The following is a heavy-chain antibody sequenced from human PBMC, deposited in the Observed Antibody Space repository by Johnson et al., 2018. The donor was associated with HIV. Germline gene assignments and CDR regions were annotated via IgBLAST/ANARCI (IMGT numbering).Heavy chain of an antibody. Sequence: QVQLVESGGGLVMPGGSLRLSCAASGLTFSDYYMSWIRQAPGKGLEWVSYISRSGNTIYSADSVKGRVTISRDNAKKSLYLQMNILRAEDTAVYYCARAGRGYGFDIWGQGTMVTVSS. CDR1: GLTFSDYY. D-gene: IGHD3-10*01. V-gene: IGHV3-11*01. CDR2: ISRSGNTI. CDR3: ARAGRGYGFDI. J-gene: IGHJ3*02.